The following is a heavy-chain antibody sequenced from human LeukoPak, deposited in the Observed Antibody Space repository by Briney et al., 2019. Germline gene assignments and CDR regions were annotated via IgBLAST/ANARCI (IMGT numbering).Heavy chain of an antibody. CDR2: IYYSGTT. J-gene: IGHJ5*02. D-gene: IGHD5-18*01. CDR3: ARYSYGGEDWFDP. V-gene: IGHV4-39*01. CDR1: GGSISSSRYY. Sequence: PSETLSLTCAVSGGSISSSRYYWAWIRQPPGKGPEWIGSIYYSGTTYYSPSLKSRVTIFLVASKNQFSLKLTSLTAADTAVYYCARYSYGGEDWFDPWGQGTLVTVSS.